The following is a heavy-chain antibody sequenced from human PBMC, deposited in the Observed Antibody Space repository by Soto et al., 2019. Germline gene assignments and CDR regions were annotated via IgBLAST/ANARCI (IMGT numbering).Heavy chain of an antibody. D-gene: IGHD6-13*01. CDR1: GFTFSIYA. J-gene: IGHJ3*02. Sequence: GGSLRLSCATSGFTFSIYAMHWVRQAPGKGLEYVSAISYDGTITYYADSVKGRFTISRDESKNTLYLQMNSLKTEDTAVYYCSTGAAAGAYVFDIWGQGTMVTVSS. CDR2: ISYDGTIT. CDR3: STGAAAGAYVFDI. V-gene: IGHV3-64*02.